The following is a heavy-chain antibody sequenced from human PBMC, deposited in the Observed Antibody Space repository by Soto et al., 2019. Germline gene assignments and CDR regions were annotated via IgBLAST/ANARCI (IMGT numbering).Heavy chain of an antibody. CDR3: EKDLIRGAGPDDPDY. J-gene: IGHJ4*02. CDR2: IYAAGGSK. D-gene: IGHD3-10*01. CDR1: GFVFSNYA. V-gene: IGHV3-23*01. Sequence: GGSLRLSCAASGFVFSNYAMFLFRQAPGRGLEWVSTIYAAGGSKYYAGSVKGRFTVSRDNSRDTLFLQMDSLRVEDTAIYFCEKDLIRGAGPDDPDYCGRGTLVAFAS.